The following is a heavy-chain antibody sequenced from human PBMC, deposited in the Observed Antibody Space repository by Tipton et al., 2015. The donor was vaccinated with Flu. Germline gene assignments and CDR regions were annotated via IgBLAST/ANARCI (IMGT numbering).Heavy chain of an antibody. CDR1: GDSISSDYY. CDR3: ARHTGDSVRGVVDY. J-gene: IGHJ4*02. V-gene: IGHV4-38-2*02. CDR2: IFRTGST. Sequence: LRLSCTISGDSISSDYYWGWIRQPPGKGLEWIGNIFRTGSTYRNPSFKSRVTISVDRSNNQFSLKLNSVTAADTAVYYCARHTGDSVRGVVDYWGQGTLVTVSS. D-gene: IGHD3-10*02.